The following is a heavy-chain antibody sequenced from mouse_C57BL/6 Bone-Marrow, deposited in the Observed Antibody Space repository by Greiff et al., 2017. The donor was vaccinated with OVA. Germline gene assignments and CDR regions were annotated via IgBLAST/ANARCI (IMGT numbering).Heavy chain of an antibody. V-gene: IGHV1-72*01. Sequence: QVQLQQSGAELVKPGASVKLSCKASGYTFTSYWMHWVKQRPGRGLEWIGRIDPNSGGTKYNEKFKSKATLTVDKPSSTAYMQLSSLTSEDSAVYYWARDGGTTVVATPYWYFDVWGTGTTVTVSS. CDR3: ARDGGTTVVATPYWYFDV. J-gene: IGHJ1*03. CDR1: GYTFTSYW. D-gene: IGHD1-1*01. CDR2: IDPNSGGT.